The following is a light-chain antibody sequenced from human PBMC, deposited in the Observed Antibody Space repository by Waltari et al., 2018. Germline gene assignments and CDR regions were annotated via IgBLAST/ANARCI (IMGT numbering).Light chain of an antibody. V-gene: IGLV2-14*03. CDR1: SIALGSHNY. CDR2: DVN. Sequence: QSALTQPASVSGSPGQSITTSCTVTSIALGSHNYVPCPQHYPGKAPKLMIFDVNNRPSGVSDRFSGSKSGNMASLTISGLQAEDEADYYCSSYTTTSTLLVVFGGGTKLTVL. J-gene: IGLJ2*01. CDR3: SSYTTTSTLLVV.